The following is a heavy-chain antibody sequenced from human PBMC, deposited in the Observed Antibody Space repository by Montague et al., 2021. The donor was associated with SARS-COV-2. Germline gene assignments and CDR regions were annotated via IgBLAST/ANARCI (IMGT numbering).Heavy chain of an antibody. D-gene: IGHD1/OR15-1a*01. CDR3: ARLNWDNDSVFDS. CDR1: GDSLSGHH. V-gene: IGHV4-59*11. Sequence: SETLSLTCTVSGDSLSGHHWSWIRQPPGKGLEWIGYIFHSGNTNYNPSLKSRVTISVDTSKNQFSLRLTSVTAADTAVYYCARLNWDNDSVFDSWGQGAVVAVSS. J-gene: IGHJ4*02. CDR2: IFHSGNT.